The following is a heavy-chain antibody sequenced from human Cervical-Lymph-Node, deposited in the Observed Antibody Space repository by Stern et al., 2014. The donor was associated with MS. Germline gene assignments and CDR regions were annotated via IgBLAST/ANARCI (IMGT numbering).Heavy chain of an antibody. CDR1: GFTFSSYS. V-gene: IGHV3-21*01. CDR2: ISSSSSYI. J-gene: IGHJ6*02. Sequence: EVQLVESGGGLVKPGGSLSLSCAASGFTFSSYSMNWVRQAPGKGREWVSSISSSSSYIYYADSAKGRFTISRDDAKNSLYLQMNSLRAEDTAVYYCARGTTVTTNYYYGMDVWGQGTTVTVSS. D-gene: IGHD4-17*01. CDR3: ARGTTVTTNYYYGMDV.